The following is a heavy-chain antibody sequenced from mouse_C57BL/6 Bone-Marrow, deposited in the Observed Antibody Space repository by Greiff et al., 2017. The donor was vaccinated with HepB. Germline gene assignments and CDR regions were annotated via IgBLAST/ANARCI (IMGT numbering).Heavy chain of an antibody. J-gene: IGHJ2*01. Sequence: EVMLVESGEGLVKPGGSLKLSCAASGFTFSSYAMSWVRQTPEKRLEWVAYISSGGDYIYYADTVKGRFTISRDNARNTLYLQMSSLKSEDTAMYYCTRDSYYGSMFDYWGQGTTLTVSS. CDR2: ISSGGDYI. CDR1: GFTFSSYA. V-gene: IGHV5-9-1*02. D-gene: IGHD1-1*01. CDR3: TRDSYYGSMFDY.